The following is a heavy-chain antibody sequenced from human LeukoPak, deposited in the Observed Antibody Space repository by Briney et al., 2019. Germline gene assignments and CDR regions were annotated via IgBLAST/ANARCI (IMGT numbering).Heavy chain of an antibody. Sequence: GGSLRLSCAASGFTFDDYAMHWVRQAPGKGLEWVSGISWNSGSIGYADSVKGRFTISRDNAKNSLYLQMNSLRAEDTAVYYCARLNPTYYYDSSGSKGAFDIWGQGTMVTVSS. J-gene: IGHJ3*02. CDR1: GFTFDDYA. CDR3: ARLNPTYYYDSSGSKGAFDI. D-gene: IGHD3-22*01. V-gene: IGHV3-9*01. CDR2: ISWNSGSI.